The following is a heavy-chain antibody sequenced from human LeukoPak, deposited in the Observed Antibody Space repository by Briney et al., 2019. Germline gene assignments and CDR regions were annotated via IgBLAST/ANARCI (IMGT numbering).Heavy chain of an antibody. CDR3: ATLMGYYDFWSGYYNPGEDYFDY. CDR1: GGSISSSSYY. Sequence: PSETLSLTCTVSGGSISSSSYYWGWIRQPPGKGLEWIGSIYYSGSTYYNPSLKSRVTISVDTSKNQFSLKLSSVTAADTAVYYCATLMGYYDFWSGYYNPGEDYFDYWGQGTLVTVSS. J-gene: IGHJ4*02. V-gene: IGHV4-39*07. CDR2: IYYSGST. D-gene: IGHD3-3*01.